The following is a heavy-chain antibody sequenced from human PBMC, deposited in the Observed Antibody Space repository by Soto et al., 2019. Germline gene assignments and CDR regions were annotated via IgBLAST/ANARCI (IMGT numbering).Heavy chain of an antibody. CDR2: IYWDDDK. D-gene: IGHD3-3*01. Sequence: QITLKESGPTLVKPTQTLTLTCTFSGVSLSTSGVGVGWIRQPPGKALEWLALIYWDDDKPCSPYLKSRRTITKDTSKIQVVLTMTNMDPVDTATYYCAHKYYDFWSGYYDYYYMDVWGKGTTVTVSS. CDR3: AHKYYDFWSGYYDYYYMDV. J-gene: IGHJ6*03. V-gene: IGHV2-5*02. CDR1: GVSLSTSGVG.